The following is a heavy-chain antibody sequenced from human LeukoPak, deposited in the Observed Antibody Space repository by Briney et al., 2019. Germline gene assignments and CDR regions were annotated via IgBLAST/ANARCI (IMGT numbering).Heavy chain of an antibody. CDR2: IYYSGST. D-gene: IGHD3-22*01. Sequence: SETLSLTCTVSGGSISSGDYYWSWIRQPPGKGLEWIGDIYYSGSTYYNPSLKSRVTISGDTSKNQFSLKLSSVTAADTAVYYCARAFLTYYYDSSGYYYFDYWGQGTLVTVSS. CDR3: ARAFLTYYYDSSGYYYFDY. V-gene: IGHV4-30-4*01. J-gene: IGHJ4*02. CDR1: GGSISSGDYY.